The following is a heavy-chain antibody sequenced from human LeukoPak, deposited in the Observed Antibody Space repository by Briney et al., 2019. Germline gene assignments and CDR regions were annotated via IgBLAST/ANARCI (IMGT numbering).Heavy chain of an antibody. J-gene: IGHJ4*02. V-gene: IGHV1-2*02. CDR1: GYTFTGYY. Sequence: ASVKVSCKASGYTFTGYYMHWVRQAPGQGLEWMGCISPNSGGTNYAQKFQGRVTMTGDTSISTAYMELSRLRSDDTAVYYCARVSVAGTPDRDYFDYWGQGTLVTVSS. CDR3: ARVSVAGTPDRDYFDY. D-gene: IGHD6-19*01. CDR2: ISPNSGGT.